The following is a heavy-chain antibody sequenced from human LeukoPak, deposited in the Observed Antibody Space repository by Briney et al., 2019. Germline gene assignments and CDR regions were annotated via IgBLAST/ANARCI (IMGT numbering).Heavy chain of an antibody. CDR3: ARDGRPIDY. CDR1: GFTFSSYW. V-gene: IGHV3-7*03. CDR2: IKRDGSER. Sequence: GGSLRLSCAASGFTFSSYWMSWVRQAPGKGLEWVANIKRDGSERYYVDSVKGRFTISRDNAKNSLYLQLNSLRAEDTAVYYCARDGRPIDYWGQGTLVIVSS. J-gene: IGHJ4*02.